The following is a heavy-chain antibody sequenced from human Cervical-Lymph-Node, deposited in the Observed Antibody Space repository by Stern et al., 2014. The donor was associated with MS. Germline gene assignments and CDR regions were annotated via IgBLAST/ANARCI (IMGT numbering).Heavy chain of an antibody. CDR3: ARVGTTGTTSLDY. V-gene: IGHV1-2*06. J-gene: IGHJ4*02. CDR1: GYTFTGYD. CDR2: INPNSGGT. Sequence: QVQLMQSGAEVKKPGASVKVSCKASGYTFTGYDMHWVRQAPGQGLEWMGRINPNSGGTNYAQKFQGRVTMTRDTSISTAYMELSRLRSDDTAVYYCARVGTTGTTSLDYWGQGTLVTVSP. D-gene: IGHD1-1*01.